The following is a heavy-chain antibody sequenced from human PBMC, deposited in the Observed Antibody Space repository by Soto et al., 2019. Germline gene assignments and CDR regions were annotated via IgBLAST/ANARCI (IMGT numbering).Heavy chain of an antibody. CDR3: ATEDYNYYSYMDV. Sequence: GGSLRLSCAASGFTFSTYNMNWVRQAPGKGLEWVSYISSTSSNICYADSVKGRFTISRDNAKNSLYLQMNSLRAEDTAVYYCATEDYNYYSYMDVWGKGTTVTVSS. CDR2: ISSTSSNI. V-gene: IGHV3-48*01. J-gene: IGHJ6*03. CDR1: GFTFSTYN.